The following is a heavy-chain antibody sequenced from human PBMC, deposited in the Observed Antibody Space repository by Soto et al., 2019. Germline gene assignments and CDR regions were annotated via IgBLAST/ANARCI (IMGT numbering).Heavy chain of an antibody. J-gene: IGHJ4*02. V-gene: IGHV4-31*03. CDR1: GGSISSGGYY. CDR2: IYYSGST. D-gene: IGHD5-18*01. Sequence: SETLSLTCTVSGGSISSGGYYWSWIRQHPGKGLEWIGYIYYSGSTYYNPSLKSRVTISVDTSKNQFSLKLSSVTAADTAVYYCASGNTAMSHFDYWGQGTLVTVSS. CDR3: ASGNTAMSHFDY.